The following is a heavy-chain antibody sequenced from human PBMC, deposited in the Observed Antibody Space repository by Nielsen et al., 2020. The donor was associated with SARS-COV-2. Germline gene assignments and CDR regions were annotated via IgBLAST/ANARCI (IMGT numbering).Heavy chain of an antibody. CDR1: GYTFTTYW. CDR3: ARLVYGDYEGYYYGMDV. CDR2: IDPSDSYT. J-gene: IGHJ6*02. Sequence: GESLKISCQTSGYTFTTYWINWVRQMPGKGLEWMGRIDPSDSYTNYSPSFQGHVTISVDKSISTAYLHWTSLKASDTAMYYCARLVYGDYEGYYYGMDVWGQGTTVTVS. V-gene: IGHV5-10-1*01. D-gene: IGHD4-17*01.